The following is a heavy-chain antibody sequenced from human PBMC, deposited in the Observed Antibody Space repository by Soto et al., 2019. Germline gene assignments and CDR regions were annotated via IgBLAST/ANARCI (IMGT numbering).Heavy chain of an antibody. Sequence: GESLKISCKGSGYSFTNYWIGWVRQMPGKGLEWMGIIYPGDSDTRYSPSFQGQVTISTDKSISTAYLQWSSLRASDSAMYYCARSRIPGSKSTLDYWAQGTLVTVSS. CDR1: GYSFTNYW. CDR3: ARSRIPGSKSTLDY. V-gene: IGHV5-51*01. J-gene: IGHJ4*02. D-gene: IGHD1-20*01. CDR2: IYPGDSDT.